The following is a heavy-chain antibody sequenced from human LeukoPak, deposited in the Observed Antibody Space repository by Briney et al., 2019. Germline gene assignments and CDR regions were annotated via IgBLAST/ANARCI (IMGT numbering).Heavy chain of an antibody. CDR1: GGSISSSNW. CDR2: IYHSGST. V-gene: IGHV4-4*02. J-gene: IGHJ4*02. D-gene: IGHD3-22*01. CDR3: ARMNYYDSSGYYDY. Sequence: SGTLSLTCAVSGGSISSSNWWSWVRQPPGQGLEWIGEIYHSGSTNYNPSLKSRVTISVDKSKNQFSLKLSSVTAADTAVYYCARMNYYDSSGYYDYWGQGTLVTVSS.